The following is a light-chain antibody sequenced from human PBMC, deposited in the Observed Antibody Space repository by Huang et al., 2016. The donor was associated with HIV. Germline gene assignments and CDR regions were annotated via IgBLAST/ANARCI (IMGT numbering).Light chain of an antibody. J-gene: IGKJ4*01. CDR2: VAS. Sequence: DIVMTQFQLSLSVTPGEPAAISCRSSQSLLHRNGKNYLDLYLQKPGQSPQLLIYVASSRAAGIPDRFNGSGSVTDFTLKISRVEAEDVGVYYCMQALQTPLTFGGGTKVEVK. CDR3: MQALQTPLT. CDR1: QSLLHRNGKNY. V-gene: IGKV2-28*01.